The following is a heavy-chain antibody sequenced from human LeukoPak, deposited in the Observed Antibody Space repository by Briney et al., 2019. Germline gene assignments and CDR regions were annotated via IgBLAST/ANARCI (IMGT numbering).Heavy chain of an antibody. Sequence: GGSLRLSCAGSGFSFSTYAMAWVRQAPGMGLESVSTISGSGGYTYYADSVKGRFTISRDNSKNTLYLQMNSLRAEDTAIYYCAKAEGKNPTGGRWLDWGQGTLVTVSS. D-gene: IGHD6-19*01. J-gene: IGHJ4*02. CDR3: AKAEGKNPTGGRWLD. V-gene: IGHV3-23*01. CDR1: GFSFSTYA. CDR2: ISGSGGYT.